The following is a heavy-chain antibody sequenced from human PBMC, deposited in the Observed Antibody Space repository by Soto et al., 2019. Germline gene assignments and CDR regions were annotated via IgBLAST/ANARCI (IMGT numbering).Heavy chain of an antibody. CDR3: ARDGREASGMDV. D-gene: IGHD1-26*01. Sequence: PSETLSLTGTVSGGSISSHYWSWVRQAPGKGLEWIGHIYYRGSTTYNPSLRSRSTISVDTSNNQFSLKLNSVTTADTAVYYCARDGREASGMDVWGKGTKVTVSS. CDR2: IYYRGST. CDR1: GGSISSHY. V-gene: IGHV4-59*11. J-gene: IGHJ6*04.